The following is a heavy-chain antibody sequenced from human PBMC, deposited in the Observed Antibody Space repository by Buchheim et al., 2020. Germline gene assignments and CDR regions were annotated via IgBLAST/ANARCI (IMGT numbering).Heavy chain of an antibody. CDR3: AKEGRLGAYYFDY. D-gene: IGHD3-16*01. CDR2: ISYDGSNK. V-gene: IGHV3-30*18. Sequence: QVQLVESGGGVVQPGRSLRLSCAASGFTFSSYGMHWVRQAPGKGLEWVAVISYDGSNKYYADSVKGRFTISRDNSKNTLYLQMNSRRAEDTAVYYCAKEGRLGAYYFDYWGQGTL. CDR1: GFTFSSYG. J-gene: IGHJ4*02.